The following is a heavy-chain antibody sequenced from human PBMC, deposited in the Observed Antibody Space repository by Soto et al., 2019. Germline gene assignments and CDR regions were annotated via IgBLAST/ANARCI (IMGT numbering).Heavy chain of an antibody. V-gene: IGHV1-69*01. D-gene: IGHD3-22*01. CDR3: ARGGSGYVLFNEF. CDR2: IIPVFDTV. J-gene: IGHJ4*02. CDR1: GGLFSSYA. Sequence: QEQLVQSGAEVKKSGSSVKVSCKDTGGLFSSYAVSWVRQAPGQGLEWMGGIIPVFDTVYYAQKFQGRVTITPDESTNTAYMELSSLRSEDTAMYYCARGGSGYVLFNEFWGQGTLVTVSS.